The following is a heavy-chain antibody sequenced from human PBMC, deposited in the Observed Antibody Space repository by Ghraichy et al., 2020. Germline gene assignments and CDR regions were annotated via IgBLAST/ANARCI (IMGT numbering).Heavy chain of an antibody. CDR1: GGTFSNYP. J-gene: IGHJ4*02. CDR3: ARDSVEYSASWTFDY. CDR2: IMPMFESA. Sequence: SVKVSCKASGGTFSNYPISWVRQAPGQGLEWMGGIMPMFESANYARKFQDRVTITADTSTSTVYMELTNLRSDDTAMFYCARDSVEYSASWTFDYWGQGSRVTVSS. V-gene: IGHV1-69*06. D-gene: IGHD6-13*01.